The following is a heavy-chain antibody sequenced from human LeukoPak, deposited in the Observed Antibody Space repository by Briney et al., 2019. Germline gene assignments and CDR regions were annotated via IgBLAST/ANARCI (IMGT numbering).Heavy chain of an antibody. J-gene: IGHJ3*02. D-gene: IGHD4-17*01. Sequence: SGPALVKPTQTLTLTCTFSGFSLSTSGMRVSWIRQPPGKALEWLARIDWDDDKFYSTSLKTRLTISKDPSKNQVVLTMTNMDPVDTATYYCARIRDGALDAFDIWGQGTMVTVSS. CDR2: IDWDDDK. CDR1: GFSLSTSGMR. CDR3: ARIRDGALDAFDI. V-gene: IGHV2-70*04.